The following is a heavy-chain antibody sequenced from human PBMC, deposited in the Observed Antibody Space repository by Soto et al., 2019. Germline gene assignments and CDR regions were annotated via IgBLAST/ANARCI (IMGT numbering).Heavy chain of an antibody. CDR2: IYYSGST. CDR3: GRKGAVDTAMANFDY. CDR1: GGSISSGGYY. Sequence: NPSETLSLTCTLSGGSISSGGYYWSGIRQHPGKGLEWIGYIYYSGSTYYNPSLKRRVTISVDTSKNQFSLKLSSVTAADTAVYYCGRKGAVDTAMANFDYCGQGTLVTVSS. J-gene: IGHJ4*02. D-gene: IGHD5-18*01. V-gene: IGHV4-31*03.